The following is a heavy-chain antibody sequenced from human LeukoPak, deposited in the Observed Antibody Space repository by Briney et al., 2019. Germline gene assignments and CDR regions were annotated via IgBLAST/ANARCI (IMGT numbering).Heavy chain of an antibody. D-gene: IGHD3-22*01. CDR2: FDPEGGET. Sequence: ASVKVSCKVSGYTLTELSMHWVRQAPGKGLEWMGGFDPEGGETIYAQKFQGRVTMTEDTSTDTAYMELSSLRSEDTAVYYCATVPGYYDSSGYPLGYWGQGTLVTVSS. J-gene: IGHJ4*02. V-gene: IGHV1-24*01. CDR1: GYTLTELS. CDR3: ATVPGYYDSSGYPLGY.